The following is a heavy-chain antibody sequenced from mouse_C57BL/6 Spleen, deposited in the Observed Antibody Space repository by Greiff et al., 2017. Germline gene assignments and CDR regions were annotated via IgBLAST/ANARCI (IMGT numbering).Heavy chain of an antibody. CDR2: IWGDGST. CDR3: DKRLDYGNYVDY. Sequence: VQLQQSGPGLVAPSPCLSITCTVSGFSLTSYGVSWVRQPPGKGLEWLGVIWGDGSTTYHSALISRLSISKDNSKTQVFLKLNSLQTDDTATYYCDKRLDYGNYVDYWGQGTTVTVSS. V-gene: IGHV2-3*01. CDR1: GFSLTSYG. J-gene: IGHJ4*01. D-gene: IGHD2-1*01.